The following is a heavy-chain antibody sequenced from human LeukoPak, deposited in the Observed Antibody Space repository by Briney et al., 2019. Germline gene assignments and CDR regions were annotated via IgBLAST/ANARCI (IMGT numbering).Heavy chain of an antibody. CDR1: GFTFSSYS. V-gene: IGHV3-21*04. D-gene: IGHD4-17*01. CDR3: ARGSGGDYEDADLEFDP. CDR2: ISSSGSTI. Sequence: GGSLRLSCAASGFTFSSYSMNWVRQAPGKGLEWVSSISSSGSTIYYADSVKGRFTISRDNAKNSLYLQMNSLRAEDTAVYYCARGSGGDYEDADLEFDPWGQGTLVTVSS. J-gene: IGHJ5*02.